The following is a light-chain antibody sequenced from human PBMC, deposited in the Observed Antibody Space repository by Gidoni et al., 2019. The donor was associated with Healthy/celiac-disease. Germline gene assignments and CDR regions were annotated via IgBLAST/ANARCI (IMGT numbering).Light chain of an antibody. CDR2: SNN. J-gene: IGLJ3*02. CDR3: AAWDDSLNGPV. CDR1: RSNIGRNT. Sequence: QSVLTQPPSASGPPGQRVTISCSGSRSNIGRNTVHWYQQHPGTAPKLLIHSNNQRPSGVPDRFSGSKSGTSASLAISGLQSEDEADYYCAAWDDSLNGPVFGGGTKLTVL. V-gene: IGLV1-44*01.